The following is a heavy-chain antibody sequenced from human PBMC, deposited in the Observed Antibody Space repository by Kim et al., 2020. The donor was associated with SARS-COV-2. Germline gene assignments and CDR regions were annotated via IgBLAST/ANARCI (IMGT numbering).Heavy chain of an antibody. D-gene: IGHD3-10*01. CDR1: GGSISSYY. CDR3: ARRAVVRGIYDY. Sequence: SETLSLTCTVSGGSISSYYWSWIRQPPGKGLEWIGYIYYSGSTNYNPSLKSRVTISVDTSKNQLSLKLSSVTAADTAVYYCARRAVVRGIYDYWGQGTLVTVSS. V-gene: IGHV4-59*08. J-gene: IGHJ4*02. CDR2: IYYSGST.